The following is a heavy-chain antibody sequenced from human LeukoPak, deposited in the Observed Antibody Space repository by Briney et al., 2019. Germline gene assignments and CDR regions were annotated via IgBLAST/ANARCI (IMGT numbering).Heavy chain of an antibody. CDR2: MNPNSGNT. Sequence: ASVKVSCKASGGTFSSYAISWVRQAPGQGLEWMGWMNPNSGNTGYAQKFQGRVTMTRNTSISTAYMELSSLRSEDTAVYYCARGTGYSSGWYLYYYYMDVWGKGTTVTISS. J-gene: IGHJ6*03. CDR3: ARGTGYSSGWYLYYYYMDV. D-gene: IGHD6-19*01. CDR1: GGTFSSYA. V-gene: IGHV1-8*02.